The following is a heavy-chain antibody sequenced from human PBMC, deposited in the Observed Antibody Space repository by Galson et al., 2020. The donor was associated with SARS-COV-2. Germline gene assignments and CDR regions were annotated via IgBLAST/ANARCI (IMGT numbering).Heavy chain of an antibody. J-gene: IGHJ6*03. CDR1: GFTFSSYA. CDR2: ISGSGGST. CDR3: AKGYSGSYLAHYYYYYMDV. D-gene: IGHD1-26*01. Sequence: GESLKISCAASGFTFSSYAMSWVRQAPGKGLEWVSAISGSGGSTYYADSVKGRFTISRDNSKNTLYLQMNSLRAEDTAVYYCAKGYSGSYLAHYYYYYMDVWGKGTTVTVSS. V-gene: IGHV3-23*01.